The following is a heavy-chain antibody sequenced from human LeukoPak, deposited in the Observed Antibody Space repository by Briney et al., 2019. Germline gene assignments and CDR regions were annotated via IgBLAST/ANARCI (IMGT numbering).Heavy chain of an antibody. V-gene: IGHV4-59*01. Sequence: SETLSLTCTVSGGSISTYYWSWIRQPLGKGLEWIGYIYYSGSTNYSPSLKSRVTMSVDTSKNQFSLTLSSVTAADTAVYYCARVRPDYDILTGFGMDVWGQGTTVTVSS. CDR3: ARVRPDYDILTGFGMDV. CDR1: GGSISTYY. J-gene: IGHJ6*02. CDR2: IYYSGST. D-gene: IGHD3-9*01.